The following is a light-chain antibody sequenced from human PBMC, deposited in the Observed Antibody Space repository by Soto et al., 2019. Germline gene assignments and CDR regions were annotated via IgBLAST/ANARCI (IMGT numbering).Light chain of an antibody. CDR2: YDS. V-gene: IGLV3-21*04. J-gene: IGLJ2*01. Sequence: SYELTQPPSVSVAPGKTARITCGGNNIGSKSVHWYQQKPGRALVLVIYYDSDRPSGIPERFSGSSSGNTATLTISRVEAGYEDDYYCQVWDSSSDHHVVFGGGTKLTVL. CDR1: NIGSKS. CDR3: QVWDSSSDHHVV.